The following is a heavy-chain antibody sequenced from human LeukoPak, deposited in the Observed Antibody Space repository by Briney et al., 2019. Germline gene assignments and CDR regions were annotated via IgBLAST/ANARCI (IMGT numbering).Heavy chain of an antibody. Sequence: ASVKVSCKASGYTFTSYDINWVRQATGQGLEWMGWMNPNSGNAAYAQKFQGRVTITRNTSISTVYMQLSSLRSQDTAVYYCARDPGEYSSSHLFDYWGQGTLVTVSS. V-gene: IGHV1-8*03. CDR2: MNPNSGNA. CDR1: GYTFTSYD. CDR3: ARDPGEYSSSHLFDY. D-gene: IGHD6-6*01. J-gene: IGHJ4*02.